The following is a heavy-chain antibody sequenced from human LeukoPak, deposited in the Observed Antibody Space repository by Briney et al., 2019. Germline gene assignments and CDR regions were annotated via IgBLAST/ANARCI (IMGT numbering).Heavy chain of an antibody. CDR3: ARGGDYDSSGSLGIGAFDI. Sequence: GGSLRLSCAASGFTFSSYAMHWVRQAPGKGLEWVAVIAYDGSNKYYADSVKGRFTISRDNSKNTLYLQMNSLRAEDTAVYYCARGGDYDSSGSLGIGAFDISGQGTMVTVSS. J-gene: IGHJ3*02. V-gene: IGHV3-30-3*01. CDR1: GFTFSSYA. CDR2: IAYDGSNK. D-gene: IGHD3-22*01.